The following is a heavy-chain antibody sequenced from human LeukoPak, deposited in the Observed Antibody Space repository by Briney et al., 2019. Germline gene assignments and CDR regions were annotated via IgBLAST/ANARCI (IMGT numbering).Heavy chain of an antibody. CDR2: IYYSGST. CDR3: ASAYYYDSSGYYNDAFDI. CDR1: GGSISSYY. V-gene: IGHV4-59*01. Sequence: SETLSLTCTVSGGSISSYYWSWIRQPPGKGLEWIGYIYYSGSTNYNPSLKSRVTISVDTSKNQFSLKLSSVTAADTAVYYCASAYYYDSSGYYNDAFDIWGQGTMVTVSS. J-gene: IGHJ3*02. D-gene: IGHD3-22*01.